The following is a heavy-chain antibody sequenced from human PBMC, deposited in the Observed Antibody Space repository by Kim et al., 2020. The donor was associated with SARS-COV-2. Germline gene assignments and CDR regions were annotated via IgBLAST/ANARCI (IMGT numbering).Heavy chain of an antibody. CDR3: AKTRSGYSGYFDY. CDR2: ISYDGSNK. V-gene: IGHV3-30*18. J-gene: IGHJ4*02. D-gene: IGHD5-12*01. CDR1: GFTFRSYG. Sequence: GGSLRLSCAASGFTFRSYGMHWVRQAPGKGLEWVAVISYDGSNKYYVDYVKGRFTISRDNSKNTVYLQMNSLRAEDTAVYHCAKTRSGYSGYFDYWGQGTLVTVSS.